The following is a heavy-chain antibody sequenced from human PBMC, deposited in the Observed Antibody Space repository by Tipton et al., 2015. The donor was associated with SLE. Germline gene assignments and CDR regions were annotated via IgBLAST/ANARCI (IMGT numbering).Heavy chain of an antibody. Sequence: SLRLSCAASGFTFITYAMQWVRQAPGKGLEWVAVISYDGSNKYYADSVKGRFTISRDNSKNTLYLQMNSLRAEDTAVYYCAGELLPRWGMDVWGRGTTVTVSS. CDR1: GFTFITYA. V-gene: IGHV3-30*04. CDR2: ISYDGSNK. J-gene: IGHJ6*02. CDR3: AGELLPRWGMDV. D-gene: IGHD2-15*01.